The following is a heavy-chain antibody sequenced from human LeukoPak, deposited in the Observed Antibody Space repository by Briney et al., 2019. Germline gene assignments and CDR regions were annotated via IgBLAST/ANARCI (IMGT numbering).Heavy chain of an antibody. CDR3: ATGSSDVAVLDY. Sequence: GGSLRLSCAASGFVFSNHGMHWVRQAPGKGLEWLGYARYDGHNTYPDSLKGRFTISRDNSENTLFLGINSLRTEDTAVYYCATGSSDVAVLDYWGQGTLVTVSS. CDR1: GFVFSNHG. D-gene: IGHD2-21*01. J-gene: IGHJ4*02. V-gene: IGHV3-30*02. CDR2: ARYDGHNT.